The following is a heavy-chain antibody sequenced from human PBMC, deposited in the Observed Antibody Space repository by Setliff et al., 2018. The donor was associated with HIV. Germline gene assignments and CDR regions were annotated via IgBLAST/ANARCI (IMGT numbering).Heavy chain of an antibody. Sequence: SVKVSCKASGGTFSSYAISWVRQAPGQGLEWMGRIIPFFGTANYAQKFQGRVTITADESTTTAYMDLSSLRSEDTAVYYCATPRGGYSSYDLAVWGQGTTVTVSS. CDR2: IIPFFGTA. CDR1: GGTFSSYA. CDR3: ATPRGGYSSYDLAV. D-gene: IGHD3-16*01. V-gene: IGHV1-69*13. J-gene: IGHJ6*02.